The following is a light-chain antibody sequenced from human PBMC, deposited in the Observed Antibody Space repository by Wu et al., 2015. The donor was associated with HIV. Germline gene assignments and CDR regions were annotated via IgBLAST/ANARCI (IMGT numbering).Light chain of an antibody. J-gene: IGKJ1*01. V-gene: IGKV3-20*01. CDR1: QSVSSNY. CDR3: QQYGSSPGT. CDR2: AAS. Sequence: EIVLTQSPGTLSLSLGERATLSCRASQSVSSNYLAWYQQKPGQAPRLLIYAASSRATGIPDRFSGSGSGTDFTLTIARLEPEDFAVYYCQQYGSSPGTFGQGTKVEIK.